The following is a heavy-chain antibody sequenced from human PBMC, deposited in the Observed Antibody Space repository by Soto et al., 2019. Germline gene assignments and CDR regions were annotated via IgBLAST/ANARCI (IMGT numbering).Heavy chain of an antibody. CDR2: IKEDGSEK. D-gene: IGHD2-15*01. CDR3: GRNLGYCSSGAFYTVLDY. V-gene: IGHV3-7*02. CDR1: GFTFSRYW. Sequence: VQLVESGGGLVQPGGSLRLSCAASGFTFSRYWMNWVRQATGKGLEWVANIKEDGSEKNYGDSVTGRFTISRDNAKNSLFRQMNGLRADDTAIYYFGRNLGYCSSGAFYTVLDYWGQGTLVTVSS. J-gene: IGHJ4*02.